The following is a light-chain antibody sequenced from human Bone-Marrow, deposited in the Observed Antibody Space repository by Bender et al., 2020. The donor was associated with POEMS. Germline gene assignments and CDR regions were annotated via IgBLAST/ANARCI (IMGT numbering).Light chain of an antibody. Sequence: SYVLAQPPSVSVAPGKTARITCGGDNIGSKNVQWYQQKPGQAPVMVIYDDSDRPSGIPERFSGSNSGNTATLTISRVEAGDEDDYYCHMWDNSKDHWVFGGGTKLTVL. J-gene: IGLJ3*02. CDR1: NIGSKN. V-gene: IGLV3-21*03. CDR2: DDS. CDR3: HMWDNSKDHWV.